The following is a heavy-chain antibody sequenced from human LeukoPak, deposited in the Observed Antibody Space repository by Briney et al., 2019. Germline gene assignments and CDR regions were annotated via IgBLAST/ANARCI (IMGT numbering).Heavy chain of an antibody. J-gene: IGHJ3*02. D-gene: IGHD2-8*01. V-gene: IGHV4-30-2*01. CDR1: GGSIRSGGYY. Sequence: SQTLSLTCTVSGGSIRSGGYYWNWIRQPPGKGLEWIGCISHSGNTYYNPSLKSRVTISVDRSKNQFSLKLSSVTAADTAVYYCARYCTNGVCYPLGDSFDIWGQGTMVTVSS. CDR2: ISHSGNT. CDR3: ARYCTNGVCYPLGDSFDI.